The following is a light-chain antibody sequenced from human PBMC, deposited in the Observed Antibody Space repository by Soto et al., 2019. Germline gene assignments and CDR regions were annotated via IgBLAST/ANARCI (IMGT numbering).Light chain of an antibody. J-gene: IGKJ4*01. V-gene: IGKV3-15*01. CDR1: QSVRSH. CDR3: QPYNNWPLT. CDR2: GAS. Sequence: DIEMTQSPATLSASPVERVTLXYPASQSVRSHLAWYQQKPGQAPRLLIYGASTRATGIPARFSGSGSGTEFTLTINSLQSEDSATYYCQPYNNWPLTFGGGTKV.